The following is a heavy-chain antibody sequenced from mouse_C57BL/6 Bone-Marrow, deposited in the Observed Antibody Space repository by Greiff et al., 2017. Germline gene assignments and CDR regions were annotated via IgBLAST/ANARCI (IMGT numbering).Heavy chain of an antibody. J-gene: IGHJ3*01. CDR3: ALYDYDEAWFAY. Sequence: VQLQQSGAELARPGASVKLSCKASGYTFTSYGISWVKQRPGQGLEWIGEIDPSDSYTNYNQKFKGKSTLTVDKSSSTAYMQLSSLTSADSAVYYCALYDYDEAWFAYWGQGTLVTVSA. D-gene: IGHD2-4*01. CDR1: GYTFTSYG. V-gene: IGHV1-69*01. CDR2: IDPSDSYT.